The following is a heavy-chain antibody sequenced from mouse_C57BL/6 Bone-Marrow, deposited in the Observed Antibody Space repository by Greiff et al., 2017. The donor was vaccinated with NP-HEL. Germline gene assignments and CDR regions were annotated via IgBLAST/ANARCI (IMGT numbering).Heavy chain of an antibody. CDR3: AREFYFDY. V-gene: IGHV5-17*01. CDR1: GFTFSDYG. CDR2: ISSGSSTI. J-gene: IGHJ2*01. Sequence: EVKLMESGGGLVKPGGSLKLSCAASGFTFSDYGMHWVRQAPEKGLEWVAYISSGSSTIYYADTVKGRFTISRENAKNTLFLQMTSLRSEDTAMYYCAREFYFDYWGQGTTLTVSS.